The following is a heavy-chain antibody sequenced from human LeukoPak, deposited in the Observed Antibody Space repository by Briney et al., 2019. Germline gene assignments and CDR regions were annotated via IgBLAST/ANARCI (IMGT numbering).Heavy chain of an antibody. CDR2: INKDGSLT. D-gene: IGHD2-2*01. CDR1: GFFFRSYW. V-gene: IGHV3-74*01. CDR3: AKGSLNAVVVPAARGLVDY. Sequence: PGGSLRLSCAASGFFFRSYWMHWFLQAPGKELVWVSRINKDGSLTAYADSVKGRFTISRDNSKNTLYLQMSSLRAEDTAVYYCAKGSLNAVVVPAARGLVDYWGQGTLVTVSS. J-gene: IGHJ4*02.